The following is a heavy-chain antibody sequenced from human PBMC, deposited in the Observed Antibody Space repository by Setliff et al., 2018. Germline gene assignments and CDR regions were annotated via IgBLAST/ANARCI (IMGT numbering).Heavy chain of an antibody. CDR3: VRQDILTSYYMFDY. Sequence: GASVKVSCKTSGYNFITTGISWVRQAPGQGPEWMGCISPYNGNTNYAQKFQDRVTMTTDTSTATVYMELKNLRSDDTAVYYCVRQDILTSYYMFDYWGQGTLVTVSS. J-gene: IGHJ4*02. CDR1: GYNFITTG. D-gene: IGHD3-9*01. CDR2: ISPYNGNT. V-gene: IGHV1-18*01.